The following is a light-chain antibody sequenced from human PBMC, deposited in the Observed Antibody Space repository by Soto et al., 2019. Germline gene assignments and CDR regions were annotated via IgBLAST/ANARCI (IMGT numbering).Light chain of an antibody. Sequence: EIGMTQSPATLSVSAGEGATLSCRASQSVSSNLAWYQQKPGQAPRLLIYGASTRATGIPARFSGTGFGTEFTLTISSLQSGDSAVYYCQQYAYSPGTFGQGTKVDI. V-gene: IGKV3-15*01. CDR2: GAS. CDR1: QSVSSN. CDR3: QQYAYSPGT. J-gene: IGKJ1*01.